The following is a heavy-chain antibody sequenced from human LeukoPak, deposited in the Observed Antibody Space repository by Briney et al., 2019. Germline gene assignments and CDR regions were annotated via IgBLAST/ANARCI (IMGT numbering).Heavy chain of an antibody. CDR3: ALSLYISGPSWFDP. D-gene: IGHD6-19*01. Sequence: SGPTLVKPTQTLTVTCSFSGLSLSTGGVGVGWIRQPPGKALEWLALIYWDDDKRYSPSLKSRLTITKDTSKNQVVLAVTNMDPVDTATYYCALSLYISGPSWFDPWGQGTLVTVSS. J-gene: IGHJ5*02. CDR1: GLSLSTGGVG. V-gene: IGHV2-5*02. CDR2: IYWDDDK.